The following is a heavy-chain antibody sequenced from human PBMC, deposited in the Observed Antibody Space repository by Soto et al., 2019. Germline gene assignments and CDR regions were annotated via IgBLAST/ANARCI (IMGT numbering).Heavy chain of an antibody. Sequence: GESLKISCKGSGYNFAGYWIAWVRQMPGKGLELMGIIYPSDSDTRYRPSFQGQVTISADKSISSAYLQWSSLRASDTAMYYCARGGVSTRTFDYWSQGTPVTVPQ. J-gene: IGHJ4*02. CDR1: GYNFAGYW. D-gene: IGHD3-3*01. V-gene: IGHV5-51*03. CDR2: IYPSDSDT. CDR3: ARGGVSTRTFDY.